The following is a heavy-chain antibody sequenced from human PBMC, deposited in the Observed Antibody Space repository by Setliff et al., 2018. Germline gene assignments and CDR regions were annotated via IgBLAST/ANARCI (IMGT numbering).Heavy chain of an antibody. CDR3: ARLYYDYVWGSYRLYYYYGMDV. V-gene: IGHV1-3*01. D-gene: IGHD3-16*02. J-gene: IGHJ6*02. Sequence: ASVKVSCKASGYTFSSYSMHWVRQAPGQRLEWMGWINAANENTQYSKKFQGRLTITRDTSANTAYMELSSLRSEDTAVYYCARLYYDYVWGSYRLYYYYGMDVWGQGTTVTVSS. CDR2: INAANENT. CDR1: GYTFSSYS.